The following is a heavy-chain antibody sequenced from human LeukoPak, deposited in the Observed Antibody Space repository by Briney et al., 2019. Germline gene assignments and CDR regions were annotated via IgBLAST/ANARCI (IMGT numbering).Heavy chain of an antibody. V-gene: IGHV4-4*07. Sequence: SETLSLTCTVSGGSISNYYWTWIRQPAGEGLEWIGRIYTSGSTNYNPSLKRRVTMSLDTSKNQFSLKLSSVTAADTAVYYCAREAGVRGARGFDFWGQGTLVTVSS. CDR2: IYTSGST. CDR1: GGSISNYY. J-gene: IGHJ4*02. CDR3: AREAGVRGARGFDF. D-gene: IGHD3-10*01.